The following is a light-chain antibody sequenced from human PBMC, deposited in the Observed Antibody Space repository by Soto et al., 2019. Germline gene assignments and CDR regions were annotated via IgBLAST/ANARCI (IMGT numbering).Light chain of an antibody. V-gene: IGKV1-27*01. J-gene: IGKJ4*01. CDR3: NKYTHAPT. CDR2: ATS. CDR1: QAISSY. Sequence: DIQLTQSPSSLSASVGDRVTITCRARQAISSYLAWYQQKPGKVPELLIYATSTLQAGAPSRFSGSGSGTDFTLTISSMQPEDVATYYGNKYTHAPTFGGGTKVEIK.